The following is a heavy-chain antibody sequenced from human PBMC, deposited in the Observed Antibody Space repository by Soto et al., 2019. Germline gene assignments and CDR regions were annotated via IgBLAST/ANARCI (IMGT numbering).Heavy chain of an antibody. CDR2: MNPNSGNT. D-gene: IGHD3-16*02. J-gene: IGHJ6*03. CDR3: ARGIHLGELSLLLYYYYYMDV. CDR1: GYTFTSYD. Sequence: ASVKVSCKASGYTFTSYDINWVRQATGQGLEWMGWMNPNSGNTGYAQKFQGRVTMTRNTSISTAYMELSSLRSEDTAVYYCARGIHLGELSLLLYYYYYMDVWGKGTTVTVSS. V-gene: IGHV1-8*01.